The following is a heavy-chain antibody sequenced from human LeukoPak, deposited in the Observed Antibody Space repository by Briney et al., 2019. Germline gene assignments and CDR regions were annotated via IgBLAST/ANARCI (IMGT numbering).Heavy chain of an antibody. CDR3: AKDRKWLARPDY. CDR2: ISGSGGGT. J-gene: IGHJ4*02. CDR1: GVTFSSYV. V-gene: IGHV3-23*01. D-gene: IGHD6-19*01. Sequence: PGGSLRLSCEASGVTFSSYVMSWVRQAPGKGPEWVSGISGSGGGTYYADSVKGRFAISRDNSKNTLYLQMNSLRAEDTAVYYCAKDRKWLARPDYWGQGTLVTVSS.